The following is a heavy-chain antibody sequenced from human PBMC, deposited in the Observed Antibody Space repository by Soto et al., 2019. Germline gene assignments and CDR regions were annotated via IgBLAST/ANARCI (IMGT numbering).Heavy chain of an antibody. CDR3: ARLEGVLDY. J-gene: IGHJ4*02. CDR1: GGSISSSSHY. V-gene: IGHV4-39*01. CDR2: IYYSGST. Sequence: PSETLSLTCTVSGGSISSSSHYWGWIRQPPGKGLEWIGSIYYSGSTYYNPSLKSRVTISVDTSKNQFSLKLSSVTAADTAVYYCARLEGVLDYWGQGTLVTVSS. D-gene: IGHD3-16*01.